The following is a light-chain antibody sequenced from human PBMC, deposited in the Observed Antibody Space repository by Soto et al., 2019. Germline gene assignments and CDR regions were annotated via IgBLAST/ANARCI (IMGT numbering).Light chain of an antibody. CDR2: EAS. CDR3: QQSYTTPWT. J-gene: IGKJ1*01. V-gene: IGKV1-39*01. Sequence: DIQMTQSPSSLSASVGDRVTITCRASQSITNYLNWYQQKPGKAPKLLIYEASTLQSGVPSRFSGSGSGTDFTLTISSLQPEDFATYYCQQSYTTPWTFGQGPKVEIK. CDR1: QSITNY.